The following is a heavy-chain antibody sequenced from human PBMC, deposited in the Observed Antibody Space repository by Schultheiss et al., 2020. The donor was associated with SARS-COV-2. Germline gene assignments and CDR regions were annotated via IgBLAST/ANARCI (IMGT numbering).Heavy chain of an antibody. Sequence: SETLSLTCTVSGGSISSGGYYWSWIRQHPGKGLEWIGYIYYSGSTYYNPSLKSRVTISVDTSKNQFSLKLSSVTAADTAVYYCTSYAMGVRFSNYWGQGTLVTVSS. CDR1: GGSISSGGYY. CDR3: TSYAMGVRFSNY. CDR2: IYYSGST. J-gene: IGHJ4*02. V-gene: IGHV4-31*03. D-gene: IGHD1-26*01.